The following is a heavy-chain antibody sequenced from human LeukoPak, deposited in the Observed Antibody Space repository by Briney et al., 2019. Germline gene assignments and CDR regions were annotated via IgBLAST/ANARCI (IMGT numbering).Heavy chain of an antibody. V-gene: IGHV1-18*01. J-gene: IGHJ4*02. CDR1: GYTFTSYG. D-gene: IGHD3-9*01. CDR2: ISAYNDNT. Sequence: GASVKVSCKASGYTFTSYGISWVRQAPGQGLEWMGWISAYNDNTNYAQKLQGRVTMTTDTSTSTAYMELRSLRSDDTDVYYCARVHYDILTGYSYFDYWGQGTLVTVSS. CDR3: ARVHYDILTGYSYFDY.